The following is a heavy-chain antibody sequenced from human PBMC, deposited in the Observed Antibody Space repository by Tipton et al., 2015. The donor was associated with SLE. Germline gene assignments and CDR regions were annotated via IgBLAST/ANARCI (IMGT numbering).Heavy chain of an antibody. CDR1: GGSINSDGYF. J-gene: IGHJ4*02. D-gene: IGHD1-1*01. Sequence: TLSLTCTVSGGSINSDGYFWSWIRQPPGKGLEWIGYIYYSGSTYYNPSLKSRVTISVDTSKNQFSLKLSSVTAADTAVYYCARALWKGGDYWGQGTLVTVSS. CDR3: ARALWKGGDY. CDR2: IYYSGST. V-gene: IGHV4-31*03.